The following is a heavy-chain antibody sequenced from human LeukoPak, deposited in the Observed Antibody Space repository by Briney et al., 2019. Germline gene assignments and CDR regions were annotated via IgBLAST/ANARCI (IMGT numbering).Heavy chain of an antibody. CDR1: GFTFSSHS. Sequence: PGGSLRLSCAASGFTFSSHSMNWVRHAPGKGLGWVSSISSSSSCIYYADSVKGRFTISRDNAKNSLYLQMNSLRAEDTAVYYCASEGSSSSYYYYYYYMDVWGKGTTVTVSS. J-gene: IGHJ6*03. V-gene: IGHV3-21*01. CDR2: ISSSSSCI. D-gene: IGHD6-6*01. CDR3: ASEGSSSSYYYYYYYMDV.